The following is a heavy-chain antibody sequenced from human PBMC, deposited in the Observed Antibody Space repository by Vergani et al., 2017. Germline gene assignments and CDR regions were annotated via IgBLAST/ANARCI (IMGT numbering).Heavy chain of an antibody. CDR3: TKAGQYDSDNFHDS. Sequence: QVQVVASGGGVVQPGRSLRLACAASGCPFSCYGMHWVRQAPGKGLEWVAFIRYDGTKRFYGDSVKGRFTISRDNSQTTVFLQMNSLRADDSAVYYCTKAGQYDSDNFHDSWGQGALVTVAS. V-gene: IGHV3-30*02. CDR2: IRYDGTKR. J-gene: IGHJ1*01. CDR1: GCPFSCYG. D-gene: IGHD3-22*01.